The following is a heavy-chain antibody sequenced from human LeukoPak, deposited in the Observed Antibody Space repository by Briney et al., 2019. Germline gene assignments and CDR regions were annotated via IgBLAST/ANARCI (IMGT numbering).Heavy chain of an antibody. CDR1: GGSISSSSYY. Sequence: SETLSLTCTVSGGSISSSSYYWGWIRQPPGKGLEWIGSIYYSGSTYYNPSLKSRVTISVDTSKNQFSLKLSSVTAADTAVYYCARDSYYYDSSGYRNFDYWGQGTLVTVSS. CDR3: ARDSYYYDSSGYRNFDY. V-gene: IGHV4-39*07. CDR2: IYYSGST. D-gene: IGHD3-22*01. J-gene: IGHJ4*02.